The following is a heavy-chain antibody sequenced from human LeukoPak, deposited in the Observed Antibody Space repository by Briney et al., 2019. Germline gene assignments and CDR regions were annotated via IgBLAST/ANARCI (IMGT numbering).Heavy chain of an antibody. CDR3: ARGIYARAATGFQD. Sequence: ASVKASCKASGYTFTGYYIHWVRQAPGQGLEWMSWINANGSATNFAEKFQGRVTMTRDTSISTAYMELSRLRSDDTAVYYCARGIYARAATGFQDWGQGSLVTVSS. CDR1: GYTFTGYY. J-gene: IGHJ1*01. V-gene: IGHV1-2*02. CDR2: INANGSAT. D-gene: IGHD2-15*01.